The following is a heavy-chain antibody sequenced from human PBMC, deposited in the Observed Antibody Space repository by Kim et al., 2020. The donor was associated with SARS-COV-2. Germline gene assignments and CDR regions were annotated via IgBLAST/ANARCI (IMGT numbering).Heavy chain of an antibody. CDR3: ARDWNWGIDV. Sequence: GGSLRLSCAASGFTFTTYNMNWVRQAPGKGLEWISYIRVTDAIYYADSVKGRFTISRDYAKNSLDLQMNSLRDEDTAVYYCARDWNWGIDVWGQGTLVTV. CDR1: GFTFTTYN. D-gene: IGHD7-27*01. J-gene: IGHJ4*02. V-gene: IGHV3-48*02. CDR2: IRVTDAI.